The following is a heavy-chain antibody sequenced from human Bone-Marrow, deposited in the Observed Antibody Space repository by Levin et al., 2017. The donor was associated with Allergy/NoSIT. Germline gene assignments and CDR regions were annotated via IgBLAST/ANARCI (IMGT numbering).Heavy chain of an antibody. CDR3: ARAALSGDVLTGYYMTPFDY. Sequence: SCAVSGGSISNYYWNWIRQPPGKGLEWIGYIFSTGSTTSSPSLKTRVTISVDTSNNQFSLRLTSVTAADTAVYYCARAALSGDVLTGYYMTPFDYWGQGTLVTVSS. D-gene: IGHD3-9*01. CDR2: IFSTGST. J-gene: IGHJ4*02. CDR1: GGSISNYY. V-gene: IGHV4-59*01.